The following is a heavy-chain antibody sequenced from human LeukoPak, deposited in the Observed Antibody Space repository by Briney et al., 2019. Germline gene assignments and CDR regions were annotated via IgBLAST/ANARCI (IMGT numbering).Heavy chain of an antibody. V-gene: IGHV4-39*01. J-gene: IGHJ4*02. Sequence: PSETLSLTCTVSGGSISSSSYYWGWIRQPPGKGLEWIVSIYYSGSTYYNPSLKSRVTISVDTSKNQCSLKLSSVTAADTAVYYCARHIVPSRIAARPYYFDYWGQGTLVTVSS. CDR1: GGSISSSSYY. D-gene: IGHD6-13*01. CDR2: IYYSGST. CDR3: ARHIVPSRIAARPYYFDY.